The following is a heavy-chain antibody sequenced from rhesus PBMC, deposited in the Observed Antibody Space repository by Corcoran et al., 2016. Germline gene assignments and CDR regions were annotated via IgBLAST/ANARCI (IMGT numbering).Heavy chain of an antibody. Sequence: QVQLQESGPGLVKPSETLSLTCAVSGGSIRGYYYWSWIRQPPGKVLEWIGSIYGSGWSNYLHPSLKSRVTLSGDTSKNQFSLKLSSVTAADTAVYYCAGLAAAGTVDYWGQGVLVTVSS. CDR2: IYGSGWSN. V-gene: IGHV4S14*01. J-gene: IGHJ4*01. CDR1: GGSIRGYYY. D-gene: IGHD6-25*01. CDR3: AGLAAAGTVDY.